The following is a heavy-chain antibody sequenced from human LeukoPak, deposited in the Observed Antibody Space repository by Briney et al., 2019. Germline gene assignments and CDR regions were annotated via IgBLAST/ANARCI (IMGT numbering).Heavy chain of an antibody. V-gene: IGHV3-9*01. D-gene: IGHD6-19*01. J-gene: IGHJ4*02. CDR1: GFTFDDYA. CDR2: ISWNSGSI. Sequence: GRSLRLSCAASGFTFDDYAMHWVRQAPGKGLEWVSGISWNSGSIGYADSVKGRFTISRDNAKNSLYLQMNSLRAEGTALYYCAKELTPTSIAVAGTGFDYWGQGTLVTVSS. CDR3: AKELTPTSIAVAGTGFDY.